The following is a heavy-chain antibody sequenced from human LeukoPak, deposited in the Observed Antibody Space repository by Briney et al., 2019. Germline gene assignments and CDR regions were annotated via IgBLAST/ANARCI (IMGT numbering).Heavy chain of an antibody. CDR2: INPNSGGT. D-gene: IGHD2-2*01. CDR1: GYTFTSYG. V-gene: IGHV1-2*02. CDR3: ARRYCSSTSCYGGNYYGMDV. Sequence: GASVKVSCKASGYTFTSYGISWVRQAPGQGLEWMGWINPNSGGTNYAQKFQGRVTMTRDTSISTAYMELSRLRSDDTAVYYCARRYCSSTSCYGGNYYGMDVWGQGTTVTVSS. J-gene: IGHJ6*02.